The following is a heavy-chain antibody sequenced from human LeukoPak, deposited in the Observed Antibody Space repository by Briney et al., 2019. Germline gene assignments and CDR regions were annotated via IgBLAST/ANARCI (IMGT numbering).Heavy chain of an antibody. CDR3: ARHDAAKDDIVVVPAAYYYYGMDV. CDR2: IYYSGST. Sequence: PSETLSLTCTVSGCSISSSSYYWGWIRQPPGKGLEWIGSIYYSGSTYYNPSLRSRVTISVDTSKNQFSLKLSSVTAADTAVYYCARHDAAKDDIVVVPAAYYYYGMDVWGQGTTVTVSS. J-gene: IGHJ6*02. D-gene: IGHD2-2*01. CDR1: GCSISSSSYY. V-gene: IGHV4-39*01.